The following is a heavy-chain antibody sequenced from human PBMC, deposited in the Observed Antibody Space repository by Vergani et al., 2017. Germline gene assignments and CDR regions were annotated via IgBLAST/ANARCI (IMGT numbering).Heavy chain of an antibody. CDR3: ARATYYYDSSGLGPDAFDI. Sequence: QVQLVQSGAEVKKPGASVKVSCKASGYTFTSYDINWVRQATGQGLEWMGWMNPNSGNTGYAQKFQGRVTITRNTSISTAYMELSSLRSEDTAVYYCARATYYYDSSGLGPDAFDIWGQGTMVTVSS. D-gene: IGHD3-22*01. J-gene: IGHJ3*02. CDR2: MNPNSGNT. CDR1: GYTFTSYD. V-gene: IGHV1-8*03.